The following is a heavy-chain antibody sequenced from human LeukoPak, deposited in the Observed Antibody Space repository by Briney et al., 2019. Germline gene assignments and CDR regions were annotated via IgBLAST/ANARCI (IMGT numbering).Heavy chain of an antibody. J-gene: IGHJ4*02. CDR3: ARDPAASNSPLFFDY. V-gene: IGHV1-2*02. Sequence: GASVKVSCKASGYTFSDYYMRCGRDAPGQGLGWVGRINPNSGGTNYAQKFQGRGTMTRDTSISTAYMELTRLRSDNTAVYYCARDPAASNSPLFFDYWGQGTLVTVSS. CDR1: GYTFSDYY. D-gene: IGHD6-13*01. CDR2: INPNSGGT.